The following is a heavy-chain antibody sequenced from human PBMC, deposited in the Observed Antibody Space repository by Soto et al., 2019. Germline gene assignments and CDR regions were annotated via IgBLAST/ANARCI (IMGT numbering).Heavy chain of an antibody. V-gene: IGHV3-23*01. CDR2: ISGGGGST. Sequence: PGGSLRLSCAASGFTFSSYAMSWVRQAPGEGLEWVSAISGGGGSTYYADSVKGRFTISRDNSKNTLHLQMNSLRAEDTAVYYCAKDPVGSSTSCPALGAFYIWGKGTMVTVAS. CDR3: AKDPVGSSTSCPALGAFYI. D-gene: IGHD2-2*01. J-gene: IGHJ3*02. CDR1: GFTFSSYA.